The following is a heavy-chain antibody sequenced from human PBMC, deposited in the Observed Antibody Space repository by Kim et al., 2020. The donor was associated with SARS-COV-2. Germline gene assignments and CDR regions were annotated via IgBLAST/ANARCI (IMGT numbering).Heavy chain of an antibody. J-gene: IGHJ3*02. V-gene: IGHV4-59*01. CDR2: IYYSGST. D-gene: IGHD2-8*01. Sequence: SETLSLTCTVSGGSISSYYWSWIRQPPGKGLEWIGYIYYSGSTNYNPSLKSRVTISVDTSKNQFSLKLSSVTAADTAVYYCARDPNGYVRAFDIWGQGTMVTVSS. CDR3: ARDPNGYVRAFDI. CDR1: GGSISSYY.